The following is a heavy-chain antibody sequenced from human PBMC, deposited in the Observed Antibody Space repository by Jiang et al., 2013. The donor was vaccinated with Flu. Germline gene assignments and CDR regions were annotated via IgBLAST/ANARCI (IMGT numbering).Heavy chain of an antibody. J-gene: IGHJ4*02. CDR2: IFWDGDD. V-gene: IGHV2-5*02. CDR1: GFSLATHGVG. D-gene: IGHD1-1*01. CDR3: ARRRPGTGTNAFDF. Sequence: KPTQTLTLTCTFSGFSLATHGVGVGWIRQPPGKALEWLALIFWDGDDQYSPSLRSRLTITKDTSKKQVVLTMTTMGAVDTGTYFCARRRPGTGTNAFDFWGQGTLVTVSS.